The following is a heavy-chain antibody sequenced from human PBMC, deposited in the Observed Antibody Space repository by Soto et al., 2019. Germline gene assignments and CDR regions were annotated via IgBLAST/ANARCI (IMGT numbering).Heavy chain of an antibody. CDR1: GGSISSSSYY. CDR3: ARNSYSIYYSGGSCYFDY. Sequence: SETLSLTCTVSGGSISSSSYYWGWIRQPPGKGLEWIGSIFYSGSTYYNPSLKSRVTISVDTSKNQFSLKLNSVTAADTAVYYCARNSYSIYYSGGSCYFDYWGQGTLVTVSS. V-gene: IGHV4-39*07. D-gene: IGHD2-15*01. J-gene: IGHJ4*02. CDR2: IFYSGST.